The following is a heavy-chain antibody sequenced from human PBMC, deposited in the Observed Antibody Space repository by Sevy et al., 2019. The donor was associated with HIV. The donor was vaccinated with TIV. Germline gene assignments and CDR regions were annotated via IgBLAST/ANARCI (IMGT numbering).Heavy chain of an antibody. J-gene: IGHJ5*02. D-gene: IGHD3-3*01. CDR2: ISTSSSTI. CDR3: AREGDFWSGSTMKWFDP. V-gene: IGHV3-48*01. CDR1: GFTFSSYS. Sequence: GGSLRLSCAASGFTFSSYSMNWVRQAPGKGLEWVSYISTSSSTIYYADSVKGRFTISRDNAKNSLYLQMNSLRAEDTAVYYCAREGDFWSGSTMKWFDPWGQGTLVTVS.